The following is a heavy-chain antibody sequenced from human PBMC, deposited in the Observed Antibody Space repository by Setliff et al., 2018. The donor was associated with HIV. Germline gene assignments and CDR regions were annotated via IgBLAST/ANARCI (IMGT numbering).Heavy chain of an antibody. D-gene: IGHD6-25*01. Sequence: PGGSLRLSCAASGFTFSSYAMHWVRQAPGKGLEYVSAISSNGGSTYYADSVKGRFTISRDNSKNMLYLQMNSLRAEDTAVYYCAKDGQRVGYGSDFDYWGQGTLVTVSS. CDR2: ISSNGGST. CDR1: GFTFSSYA. V-gene: IGHV3-64*02. CDR3: AKDGQRVGYGSDFDY. J-gene: IGHJ4*02.